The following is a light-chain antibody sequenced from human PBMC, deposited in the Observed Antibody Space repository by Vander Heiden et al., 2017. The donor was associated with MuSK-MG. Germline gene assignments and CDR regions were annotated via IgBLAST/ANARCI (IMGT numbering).Light chain of an antibody. V-gene: IGKV4-1*01. J-gene: IGKJ1*01. CDR1: QSLLYSSNNKNY. CDR2: WAS. Sequence: DIVMTQSPDSLAVSLGERATINCKSSQSLLYSSNNKNYLAWYKQKPGQPPQLIIYWASIRESGVPDRFSDSGSGTDFTLTISSLQSEDVAVYYCQQDYTTPWTFGQGAKVEIK. CDR3: QQDYTTPWT.